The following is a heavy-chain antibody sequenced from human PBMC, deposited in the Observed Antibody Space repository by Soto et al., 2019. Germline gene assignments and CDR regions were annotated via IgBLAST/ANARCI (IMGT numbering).Heavy chain of an antibody. CDR1: GFTFSDYY. CDR2: ISSSSSYT. Sequence: PGGSLRLSCAASGFTFSDYYMSWIRQAPGKGLEWVSYISSSSSYTNYADSVKGRFTISRDNAKNSLYLQMNSLRAEDTAVYYCARGSPYYYDSSGYFVDYWGQGTLVTVSS. CDR3: ARGSPYYYDSSGYFVDY. D-gene: IGHD3-22*01. V-gene: IGHV3-11*06. J-gene: IGHJ4*02.